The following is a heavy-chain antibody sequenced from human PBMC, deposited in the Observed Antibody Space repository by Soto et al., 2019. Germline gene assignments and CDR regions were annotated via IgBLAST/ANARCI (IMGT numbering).Heavy chain of an antibody. CDR1: GGSVSSVSYY. D-gene: IGHD2-21*02. CDR2: IYYSGST. V-gene: IGHV4-61*01. J-gene: IGHJ5*02. CDR3: ARACGGDCGWFHX. Sequence: SETLSLTCTVSGGSVSSVSYYWSWIRQPPGKGLEWIGYIYYSGSTNYNPSLKSRVTISVDTSKNQFSLKLSSVTAADTAVYYCARACGGDCGWFHXWGQGTLVTVSX.